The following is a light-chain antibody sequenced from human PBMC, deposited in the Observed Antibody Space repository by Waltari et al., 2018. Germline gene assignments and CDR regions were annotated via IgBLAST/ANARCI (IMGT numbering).Light chain of an antibody. Sequence: DIVMTQSPLSLPVTLGQPASISCRSSQRVVVSDGNTYLNWFQQRPGQSPRRLIYKVSNRDSGVPDRFSGSGSGTDFTLKISRVEAEDVGLYYCMQGSHWPYSFGQGTKLEIK. V-gene: IGKV2-30*01. CDR2: KVS. CDR3: MQGSHWPYS. J-gene: IGKJ2*03. CDR1: QRVVVSDGNTY.